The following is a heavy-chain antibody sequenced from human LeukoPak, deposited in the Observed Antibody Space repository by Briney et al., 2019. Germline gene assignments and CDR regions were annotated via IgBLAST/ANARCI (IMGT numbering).Heavy chain of an antibody. D-gene: IGHD3-22*01. CDR1: GFTFSSYS. CDR2: ISGSGGST. V-gene: IGHV3-23*01. J-gene: IGHJ4*02. Sequence: GGSLRLSCAASGFTFSSYSMTWVRQAPGKGLEWVSGISGSGGSTYYADSVKGRFTISRDNSKNTLYLQMNSLRAEDTAVYYCAKDRYYDSSGPSDYWGQGTLVTVSS. CDR3: AKDRYYDSSGPSDY.